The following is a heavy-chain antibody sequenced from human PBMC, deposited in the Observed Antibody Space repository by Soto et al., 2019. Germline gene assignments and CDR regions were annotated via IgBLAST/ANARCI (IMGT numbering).Heavy chain of an antibody. V-gene: IGHV1-24*01. Sequence: ASVKVSCKVSGYTLTELSMHWVRQAPGKGLEWMGGFDPEDGETIYAQKFQGRATMTEDTSTDTAYMELSSLRSEDTAVYYCATAKKFYGGNARDYYYGMDVWGQGTTVTVSS. CDR2: FDPEDGET. J-gene: IGHJ6*02. CDR3: ATAKKFYGGNARDYYYGMDV. D-gene: IGHD4-17*01. CDR1: GYTLTELS.